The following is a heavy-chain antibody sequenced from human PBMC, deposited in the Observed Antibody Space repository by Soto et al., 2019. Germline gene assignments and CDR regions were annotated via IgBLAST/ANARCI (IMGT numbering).Heavy chain of an antibody. CDR1: GGSIISSSYC. CDR3: ARDPFTYGSLSGLDY. Sequence: PLETHSHTCPVSGGSIISSSYCWGWIRQPPGKGLEWIGYIYYSGSTNYNPSLKSRVTISVDTSKNQFSLKLSSVTAADTAVYYCARDPFTYGSLSGLDYWGQGTLLTVSS. D-gene: IGHD1-26*01. CDR2: IYYSGST. V-gene: IGHV4-61*01. J-gene: IGHJ4*02.